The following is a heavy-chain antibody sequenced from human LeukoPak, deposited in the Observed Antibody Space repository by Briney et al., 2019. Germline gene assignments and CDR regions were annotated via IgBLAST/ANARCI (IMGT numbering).Heavy chain of an antibody. CDR1: GFTFSTYA. CDR3: AKDPYCTSASCYPDS. CDR2: ITASGANT. Sequence: PGGSLRLSCGASGFTFSTYAMSWVRQAPEKGLEWVSAITASGANTYYADSVKGRFTISRDNSKNTLYLQVNSLRAEDTAVYYCAKDPYCTSASCYPDSWGQGTLVTVPS. V-gene: IGHV3-23*01. J-gene: IGHJ4*02. D-gene: IGHD2-2*01.